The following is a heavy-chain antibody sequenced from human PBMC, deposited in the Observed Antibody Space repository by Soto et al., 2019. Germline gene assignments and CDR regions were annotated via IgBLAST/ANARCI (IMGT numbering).Heavy chain of an antibody. J-gene: IGHJ4*02. CDR2: IYPGDSAT. V-gene: IGHV5-51*01. D-gene: IGHD5-12*01. CDR1: GYSFTSYW. CDR3: ARGGGFIDY. Sequence: GEPLKISCKGSGYSFTSYWIAWVRQMPGKGLEWMGIIYPGDSATRYSPSFEGQVTISADKSISTAYLQWNSLKASDTALYFCARGGGFIDYWGQGTLVTVSS.